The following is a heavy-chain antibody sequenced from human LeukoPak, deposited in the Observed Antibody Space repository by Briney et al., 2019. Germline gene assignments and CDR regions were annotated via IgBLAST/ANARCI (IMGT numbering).Heavy chain of an antibody. D-gene: IGHD1-26*01. CDR2: IYSDGNT. CDR3: VREREGSNSEH. CDR1: GFTVSNNR. J-gene: IGHJ1*01. V-gene: IGHV3-53*01. Sequence: GGSLRLSCAATGFTVSNNRLSWVRQAPGMGLEWVSTIYSDGNTYYPDSVKGRFTISRDGSKNTLYLQLNSLRTEDTAIYYCVREREGSNSEHWGQGTLVTVSS.